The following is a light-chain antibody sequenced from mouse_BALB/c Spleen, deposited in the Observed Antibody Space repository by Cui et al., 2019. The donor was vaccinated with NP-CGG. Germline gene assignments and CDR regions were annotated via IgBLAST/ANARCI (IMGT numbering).Light chain of an antibody. CDR2: GTN. J-gene: IGLJ1*01. CDR3: ALWYSNHWV. CDR1: IGAVTTSNY. V-gene: IGLV1*01. Sequence: QAVVTQESALTTSPGETVTLTCRSSIGAVTTSNYANWVQEKPDHLFTGLIGGTNNRAPGVPAIFLGSLMGDKAALLITGAQTEDEAIYFCALWYSNHWVFGGGTKLTVL.